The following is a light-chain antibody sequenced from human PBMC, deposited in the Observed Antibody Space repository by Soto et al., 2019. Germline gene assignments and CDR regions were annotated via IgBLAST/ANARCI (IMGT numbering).Light chain of an antibody. J-gene: IGLJ1*01. CDR1: SSNIGGNS. Sequence: QSALTQPPSVSAAPGQKVTISCSESSSNIGGNSVSWYQQLPGTAPKLLIYDDNKRPSGIPDRFSGSKSGTSATLGITGFQTGDEADYYCGSWDSSLSAYVFGTGTKVTVL. CDR3: GSWDSSLSAYV. CDR2: DDN. V-gene: IGLV1-51*01.